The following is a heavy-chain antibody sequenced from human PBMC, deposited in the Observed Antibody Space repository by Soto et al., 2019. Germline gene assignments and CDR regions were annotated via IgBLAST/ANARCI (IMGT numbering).Heavy chain of an antibody. V-gene: IGHV3-30-3*01. D-gene: IGHD6-19*01. CDR2: ISFDGNHI. J-gene: IGHJ4*02. CDR1: GFLFSSFT. Sequence: QVQLVESGGGVVQPGRSLTLSCASSGFLFSSFTLNWVRQAPGKGLEWVAIISFDGNHIFYADSVKGRFTISRDNSNKTLFLQMNSLRPEDTAVYYCARGSSGWYVRWTDRFDYWGQGTLVTVSS. CDR3: ARGSSGWYVRWTDRFDY.